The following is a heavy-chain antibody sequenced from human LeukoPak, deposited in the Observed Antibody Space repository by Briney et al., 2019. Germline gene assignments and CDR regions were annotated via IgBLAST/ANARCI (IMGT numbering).Heavy chain of an antibody. CDR3: ARGEYGGPSE. CDR1: GFTFSSYW. D-gene: IGHD4-23*01. V-gene: IGHV3-74*01. Sequence: PGGSLRLSCAASGFTFSSYWMYCVRQAPGKGLVWVSGIKSDGSSTNYADSVKGRFTISRDNAKNTLYLQMNGLRAEDTAVYYCARGEYGGPSEWGQGTLVTVSS. J-gene: IGHJ4*02. CDR2: IKSDGSST.